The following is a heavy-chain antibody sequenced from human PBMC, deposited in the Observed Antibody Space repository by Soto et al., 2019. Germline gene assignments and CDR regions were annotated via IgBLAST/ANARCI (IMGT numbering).Heavy chain of an antibody. CDR3: SRGGYTYGYGLDY. CDR2: INPNSGDT. V-gene: IGHV1-2*04. Sequence: QVQLVQSGAEVKKLGASVKVSCKASGYTFTAYYIHWVRQAPGQGLEWVGWINPNSGDTNYAQRFQGWVTMTGDTSVSTAYMDLTSLRSDDTAMYYWSRGGYTYGYGLDYWGQGTLVTVSS. D-gene: IGHD5-18*01. J-gene: IGHJ4*02. CDR1: GYTFTAYY.